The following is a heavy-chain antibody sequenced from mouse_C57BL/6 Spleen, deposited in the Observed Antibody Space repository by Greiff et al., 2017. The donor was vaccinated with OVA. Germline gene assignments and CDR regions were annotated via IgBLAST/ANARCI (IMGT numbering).Heavy chain of an antibody. D-gene: IGHD2-4*01. J-gene: IGHJ4*01. CDR2: ISSGSSTI. CDR3: ARDYDETMDY. CDR1: GFTFSDYG. V-gene: IGHV5-17*01. Sequence: EVQLVESGGGLVKPGGSLKLSCAASGFTFSDYGMHWVRQAPETGLEWVAYISSGSSTIYYADTVKGRFTISRDNAKNTLFLQMTSLRSEDTAMYYCARDYDETMDYWGQGTSVTVSS.